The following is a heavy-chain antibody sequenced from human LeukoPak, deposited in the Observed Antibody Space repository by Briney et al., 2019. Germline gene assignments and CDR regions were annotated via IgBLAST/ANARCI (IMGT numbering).Heavy chain of an antibody. CDR1: GGSFSGYY. CDR2: INHSGST. Sequence: PSETLSLTCAVYGGSFSGYYWSWIRQPPGKGLEWIGEINHSGSTNYNPSLKSRVTISVDTSKNQFSLKLSSVTAADTAVYYCARVYSRSIFDYWGQGTLVTVSS. V-gene: IGHV4-34*01. D-gene: IGHD6-13*01. CDR3: ARVYSRSIFDY. J-gene: IGHJ4*02.